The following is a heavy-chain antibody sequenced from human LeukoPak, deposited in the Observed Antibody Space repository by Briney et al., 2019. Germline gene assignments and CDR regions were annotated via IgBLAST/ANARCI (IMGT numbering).Heavy chain of an antibody. V-gene: IGHV3-48*03. CDR3: ARVLSGYSFPSYFDY. CDR2: ISSSGSTM. D-gene: IGHD3-3*01. J-gene: IGHJ4*02. CDR1: GFTFSSYE. Sequence: GGSLRLSCAASGFTFSSYEMNWVRQAPGKGLEWVSYISSSGSTMYYADSVKGRFTISRDNAKNSLYLQMNSLRAEDTAVYYCARVLSGYSFPSYFDYWGQGTLVTVSS.